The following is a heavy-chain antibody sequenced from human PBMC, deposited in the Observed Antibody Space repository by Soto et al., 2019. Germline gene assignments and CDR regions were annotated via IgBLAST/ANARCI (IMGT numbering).Heavy chain of an antibody. J-gene: IGHJ1*01. Sequence: ASVKVSCKVSGYTLTELSMHWVRQAPGKGLEWMGGFDPEDGETIYAQKFQGRVTMTEDTSTDTAYMELSSLRSEDTAVYDCATDSEGSSWYSFKHWGQGTLVTVSS. CDR1: GYTLTELS. V-gene: IGHV1-24*01. CDR2: FDPEDGET. CDR3: ATDSEGSSWYSFKH. D-gene: IGHD6-13*01.